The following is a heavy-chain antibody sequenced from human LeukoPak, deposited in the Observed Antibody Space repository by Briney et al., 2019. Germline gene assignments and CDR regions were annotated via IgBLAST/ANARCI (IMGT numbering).Heavy chain of an antibody. CDR1: GFTFSDYY. CDR2: ISSSGSTI. D-gene: IGHD5-18*01. V-gene: IGHV3-11*04. CDR3: ATNTAMASLYYYYYYMDV. Sequence: PGGSLRLSCAASGFTFSDYYTSWIRQAPGKGLEWVSYISSSGSTIYYADSVKGRFTISRDNAKNSLYLQMNSLRAEDTAVYYCATNTAMASLYYYYYYMDVWGKGTTVTVSS. J-gene: IGHJ6*03.